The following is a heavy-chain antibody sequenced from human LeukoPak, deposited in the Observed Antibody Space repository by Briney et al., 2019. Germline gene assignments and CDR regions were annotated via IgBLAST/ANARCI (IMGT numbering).Heavy chain of an antibody. Sequence: GASVKVSCKASGYTFTSYDINWVRQATGQGLEWMGWINPNSGGINYAQKFQGRVTMTRDTSISTAYMELSRLRSDDTAVYYCARVRVSSARGVTVPFDYWGQGTLVTVSS. CDR1: GYTFTSYD. CDR3: ARVRVSSARGVTVPFDY. V-gene: IGHV1-2*02. D-gene: IGHD3-10*01. CDR2: INPNSGGI. J-gene: IGHJ4*02.